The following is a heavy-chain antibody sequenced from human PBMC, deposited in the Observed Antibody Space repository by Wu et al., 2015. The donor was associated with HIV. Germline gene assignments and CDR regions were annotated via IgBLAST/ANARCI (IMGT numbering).Heavy chain of an antibody. V-gene: IGHV1-2*02. J-gene: IGHJ5*02. CDR1: GDSLENVA. D-gene: IGHD6-19*01. CDR3: ARVRTHSSGWPHNWFDP. CDR2: INPNSGST. Sequence: VQSGTEVKKPGSSVRVSCESTGDSLENVAVHWVRQAPGQGLEWMGWINPNSGSTNYALNFLGRVTLTRDPSIRAAYMELSRLTTDDTAVYFCARVRTHSSGWPHNWFDPWGQGTLVTVSS.